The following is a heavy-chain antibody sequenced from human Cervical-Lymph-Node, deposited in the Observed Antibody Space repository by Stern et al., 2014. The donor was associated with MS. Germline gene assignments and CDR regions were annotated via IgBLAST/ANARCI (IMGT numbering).Heavy chain of an antibody. V-gene: IGHV1-18*01. D-gene: IGHD1-26*01. Sequence: VHLVESGAEVKKPGASVKVSCKTSGFTFSDYGLSWVRQAPGQGLEWMGWINAYNGNIDLPQKFQGRLTMTTDTSTTTVYMDLTSLTSDDTAVYYCVRDRGLVGTTTGDYWGQGTLGAVSS. CDR3: VRDRGLVGTTTGDY. CDR1: GFTFSDYG. CDR2: INAYNGNI. J-gene: IGHJ4*02.